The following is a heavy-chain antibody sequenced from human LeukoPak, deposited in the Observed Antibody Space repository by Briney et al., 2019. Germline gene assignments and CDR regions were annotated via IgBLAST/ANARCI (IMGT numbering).Heavy chain of an antibody. CDR2: INHSGST. V-gene: IGHV4-34*01. CDR1: GGSFSGYC. CDR3: ARGGGSYYGFWDY. Sequence: SETLSLTCAVYGGSFSGYCWSWIRQPPGKGLEWIGEINHSGSTNYNPSLKSRVTISVDTSKNQFSLTLSSVAAEDTAVYYCARGGGSYYGFWDYWGQGTLVTVSS. J-gene: IGHJ4*01. D-gene: IGHD1-26*01.